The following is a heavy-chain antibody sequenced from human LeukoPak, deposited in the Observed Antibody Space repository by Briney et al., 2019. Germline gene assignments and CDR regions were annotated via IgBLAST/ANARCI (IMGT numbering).Heavy chain of an antibody. CDR1: GFTFTNYW. Sequence: GGSLRLSCAAFGFTFTNYWMFWVRQAPGKGLVWVSGINPDGSTTTYADSVKGRFTISRENAKSTLYLHMNILRVEDTAVYYCARGRYGDYHWGQGILVTVSS. CDR3: ARGRYGDYH. V-gene: IGHV3-74*01. J-gene: IGHJ4*02. CDR2: INPDGSTT. D-gene: IGHD4-17*01.